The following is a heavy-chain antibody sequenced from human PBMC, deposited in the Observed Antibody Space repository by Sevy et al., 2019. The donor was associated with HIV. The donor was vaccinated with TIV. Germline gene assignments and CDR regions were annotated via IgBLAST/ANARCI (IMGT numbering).Heavy chain of an antibody. CDR2: ISYDGSNK. J-gene: IGHJ4*02. CDR3: ARRPYCSGGSCYKGSFDY. Sequence: GGSLRLSCAASGFTFSSYAMHWVRQAPDKGLEWVAVISYDGSNKYYADSVKGRFTISRDNSKNTLYLQMNSLRAEDTAVYYCARRPYCSGGSCYKGSFDYWGQGTLVTVSS. V-gene: IGHV3-30-3*01. D-gene: IGHD2-15*01. CDR1: GFTFSSYA.